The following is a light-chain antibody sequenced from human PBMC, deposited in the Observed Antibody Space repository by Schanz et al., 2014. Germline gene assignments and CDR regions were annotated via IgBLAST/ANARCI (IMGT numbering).Light chain of an antibody. J-gene: IGKJ4*01. V-gene: IGKV1-5*01. CDR2: DAS. CDR3: QQYSSYSPLT. CDR1: QTISSW. Sequence: DIQMTQSPSTLSASVGDRVTITCRASQTISSWLAWYQQKPGKAPNLLIYDASNLESGVPSRFSGDGSGTEFTLTISSLQPDDLATYYCQQYSSYSPLTFGGGTKVEIK.